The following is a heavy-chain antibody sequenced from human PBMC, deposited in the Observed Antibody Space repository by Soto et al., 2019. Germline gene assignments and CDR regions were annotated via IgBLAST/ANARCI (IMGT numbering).Heavy chain of an antibody. J-gene: IGHJ5*02. V-gene: IGHV5-51*01. Sequence: GESLKISCKGSGYGFPTYWIGWLRQMPGKGLEWMGIIYPGDPDTRYSPSFQGQVTISADKSLSTAYLQWRSLKASDSAIYYCARHYYDGNGYYPEAWGQGTLVTVSS. CDR2: IYPGDPDT. CDR3: ARHYYDGNGYYPEA. CDR1: GYGFPTYW. D-gene: IGHD3-22*01.